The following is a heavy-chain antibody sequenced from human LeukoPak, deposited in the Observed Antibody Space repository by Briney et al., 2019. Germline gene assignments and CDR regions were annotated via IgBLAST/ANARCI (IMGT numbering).Heavy chain of an antibody. V-gene: IGHV4-59*08. Sequence: SETLSLTCTVSGGSISGYYWSWIRQPPGKGLERVGSIYYSGSAANYNPSLESRVMTSVDTSKNQFSLQVNSVTAADTAVYYCARDISGGSHAFDIWGQGTMVTVSS. CDR1: GGSISGYY. CDR2: IYYSGSAA. D-gene: IGHD3-3*02. J-gene: IGHJ3*02. CDR3: ARDISGGSHAFDI.